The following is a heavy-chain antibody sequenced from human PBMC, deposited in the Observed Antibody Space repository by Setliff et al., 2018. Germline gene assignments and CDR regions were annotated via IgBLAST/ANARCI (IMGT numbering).Heavy chain of an antibody. CDR3: ARVQLEVMATIFLDY. J-gene: IGHJ4*02. CDR1: GYTFTSYY. CDR2: INPSGCST. D-gene: IGHD5-12*01. V-gene: IGHV1-46*01. Sequence: ASVKVSCKASGYTFTSYYMHWVRHAPGQGLEWMGIINPSGCSTSYAQKFQGRVTMTRDTSTSTFYMELSSLRPEDTAVYYCARVQLEVMATIFLDYLGQGDLVTVSS.